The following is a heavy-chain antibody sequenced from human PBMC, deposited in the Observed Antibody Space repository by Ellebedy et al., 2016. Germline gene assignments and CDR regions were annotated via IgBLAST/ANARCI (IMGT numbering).Heavy chain of an antibody. Sequence: SETLSPTXRLSNGTISPYFWIWIRQPPGKGLEWIGYVHSSGSTNYNPSLKSRVTISVDTSKNQFSLKLSSVTAADTAVYYYARHFQAARGLRLDYWGQGTLVIVSS. CDR2: VHSSGST. CDR1: NGTISPYF. CDR3: ARHFQAARGLRLDY. V-gene: IGHV4-59*08. D-gene: IGHD5-12*01. J-gene: IGHJ4*02.